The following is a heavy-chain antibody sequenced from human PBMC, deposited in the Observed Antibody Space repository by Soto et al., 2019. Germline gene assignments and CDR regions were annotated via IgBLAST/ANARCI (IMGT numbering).Heavy chain of an antibody. Sequence: TLSLTCTVSGGSVSSGSYYWSWIRQPPGKGLEWIGYIYYSGSTNYNPSLKSRVTISVDTSKNQFSLKLSSVTAADTAVYYCARWGCTNGVFFKYWSDPWGQGTLVTVSS. CDR1: GGSVSSGSYY. CDR3: ARWGCTNGVFFKYWSDP. V-gene: IGHV4-61*01. CDR2: IYYSGST. J-gene: IGHJ5*02. D-gene: IGHD2-8*01.